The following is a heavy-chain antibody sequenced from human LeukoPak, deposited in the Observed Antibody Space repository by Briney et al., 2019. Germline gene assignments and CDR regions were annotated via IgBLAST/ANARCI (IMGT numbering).Heavy chain of an antibody. Sequence: GGSLRLSCAASGFTFSSYTMHWVRQPPGKGLEWVAVISYDGSNKYYADSVKGRFTISRDNSKNTLYLQMDSLRAEDTAVYYCARAGGSRYGYAFDIWGQGTLVTVSS. CDR2: ISYDGSNK. CDR3: ARAGGSRYGYAFDI. J-gene: IGHJ3*02. D-gene: IGHD5-12*01. V-gene: IGHV3-30-3*01. CDR1: GFTFSSYT.